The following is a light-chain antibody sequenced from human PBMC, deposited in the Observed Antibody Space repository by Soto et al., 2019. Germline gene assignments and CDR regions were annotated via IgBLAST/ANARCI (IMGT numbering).Light chain of an antibody. J-gene: IGKJ1*01. Sequence: DIQMTQSPSSVSASPGDRATITCRASQGISSWLAWYQQKPGQAPKLLIYAASSMPSGVPARFSGSGSGTDFTLTISSLQPEDFAAYYCQQANSFPGAFGQGTKVEIK. CDR1: QGISSW. CDR3: QQANSFPGA. V-gene: IGKV1-12*01. CDR2: AAS.